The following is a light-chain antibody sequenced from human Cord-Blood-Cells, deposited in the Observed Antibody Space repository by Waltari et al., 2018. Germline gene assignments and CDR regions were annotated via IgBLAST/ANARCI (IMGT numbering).Light chain of an antibody. J-gene: IGKJ5*01. V-gene: IGKV1-NL1*01. CDR2: AES. CDR1: QGISNS. Sequence: DIQMTQSPSSLSASVGDRVTITCRASQGISNSLAWYQQKPGKAPKLLRYAESRLESGFPSRFSGSGSGTDYTLTIISLQPEDFATYYCQQYYSTPITFDQGTRLEIK. CDR3: QQYYSTPIT.